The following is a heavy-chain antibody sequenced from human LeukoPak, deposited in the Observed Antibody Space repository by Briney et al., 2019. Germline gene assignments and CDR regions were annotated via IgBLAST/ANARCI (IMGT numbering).Heavy chain of an antibody. Sequence: SVKLSCKVSARTFSSYAISWDRHAPGHGLEWMGRIIPILGIANYAQKFQCRVTITADKSTSTAYMELSSLRSEDTAVYYCARDKGHAAAASLYYFDYWGQGTLVTVSS. CDR3: ARDKGHAAAASLYYFDY. J-gene: IGHJ4*02. V-gene: IGHV1-69*04. CDR1: ARTFSSYA. CDR2: IIPILGIA. D-gene: IGHD6-13*01.